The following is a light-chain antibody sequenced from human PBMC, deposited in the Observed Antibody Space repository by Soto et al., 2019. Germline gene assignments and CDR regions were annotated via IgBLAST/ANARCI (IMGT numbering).Light chain of an antibody. Sequence: QSVLTQPPSVSGAPGQRVTISCTGSSSNIGAGYDVHWYQQLPGTAPKLLIYVNSNRPSGVPDRFSGSKSGTSASLAITGLQAEDEADYYCQSYDSSLSGSVFGGETKLTVL. CDR3: QSYDSSLSGSV. J-gene: IGLJ2*01. V-gene: IGLV1-40*01. CDR1: SSNIGAGYD. CDR2: VNS.